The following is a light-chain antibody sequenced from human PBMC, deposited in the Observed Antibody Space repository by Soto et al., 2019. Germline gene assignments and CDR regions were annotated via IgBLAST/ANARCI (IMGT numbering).Light chain of an antibody. CDR1: GSDIGAYNY. Sequence: QSALTQPASVSGSPGQSITLSCTGSGSDIGAYNYVSWYQQHPGKAPKLLIHGVTRRPSGVSSRFSASKSAYTASLTISGLQAEDEANYYCSSFTTSYFYVFGPGTKV. CDR3: SSFTTSYFYV. CDR2: GVT. V-gene: IGLV2-14*01. J-gene: IGLJ1*01.